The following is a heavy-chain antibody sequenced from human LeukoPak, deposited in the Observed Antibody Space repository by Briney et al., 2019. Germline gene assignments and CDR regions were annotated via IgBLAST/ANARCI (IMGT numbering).Heavy chain of an antibody. CDR2: ISGGGGST. J-gene: IGHJ4*02. CDR3: AKGGKWDVTPLDY. Sequence: GGSLRLSCAASGFTFTSYSMNWVRQAPGKGLEWDSTISGGGGSTYYADSVKGRFTISRDNSKNTLYLQVNSLRAEDTAVYYCAKGGKWDVTPLDYWGQGTLVTVSS. CDR1: GFTFTSYS. V-gene: IGHV3-23*01. D-gene: IGHD1-26*01.